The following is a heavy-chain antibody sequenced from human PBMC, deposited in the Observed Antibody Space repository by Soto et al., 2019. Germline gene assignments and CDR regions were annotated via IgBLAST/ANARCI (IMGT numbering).Heavy chain of an antibody. J-gene: IGHJ4*02. CDR1: GFSIRSYY. CDR2: IYYSGST. D-gene: IGHD2-15*01. CDR3: ARGRRYCSGGSCYYFDY. Sequence: SETLSLSCTVSGFSIRSYYWSWIRQPPGKGLEWIGYIYYSGSTNYNPSLKSRVTISVDTSKNQFSLKLSSVTAADTAVYYCARGRRYCSGGSCYYFDYWGQGTLVTVSS. V-gene: IGHV4-59*01.